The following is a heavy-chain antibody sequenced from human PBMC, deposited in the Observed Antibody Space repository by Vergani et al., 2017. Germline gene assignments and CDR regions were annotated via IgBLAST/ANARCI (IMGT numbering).Heavy chain of an antibody. D-gene: IGHD1-1*01. CDR2: ISGSGGNT. Sequence: EVQLLESGGNLIQPGGSLRLSCGASGFTFSSYAMTWVRLAPGKGLQWVSAISGSGGNTFYTDSVKGRFTISRDNSKDTLYLQMNSLRVEDTAIYYCATKSCGTPGCQIGYFREWGQGTLVTVSS. CDR3: ATKSCGTPGCQIGYFRE. V-gene: IGHV3-23*01. CDR1: GFTFSSYA. J-gene: IGHJ1*01.